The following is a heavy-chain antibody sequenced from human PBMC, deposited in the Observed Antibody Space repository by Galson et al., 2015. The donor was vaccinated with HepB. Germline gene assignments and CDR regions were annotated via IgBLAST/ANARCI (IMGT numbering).Heavy chain of an antibody. J-gene: IGHJ6*02. CDR1: GFTFDDYG. Sequence: SLRLSCAASGFTFDDYGMSWVRQAPGKGLEWVSGIDWNGGTTGYADSVKGRFTISRDNAKNSLFLQMNSLRAEDTALYYCAKGGYCSITNCFTGVWYYGLDDWGQGTSVTVSS. CDR2: IDWNGGTT. D-gene: IGHD2-2*02. V-gene: IGHV3-20*04. CDR3: AKGGYCSITNCFTGVWYYGLDD.